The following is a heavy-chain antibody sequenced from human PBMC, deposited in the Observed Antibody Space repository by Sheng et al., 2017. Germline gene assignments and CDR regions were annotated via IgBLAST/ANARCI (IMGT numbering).Heavy chain of an antibody. CDR1: GGTFSSYA. J-gene: IGHJ3*02. V-gene: IGHV1-69*05. CDR2: INARFGTA. Sequence: QLVQSGAEVKKPGSSVKVSCMASGGTFSSYAFSWVRQAPGQGLEWMGGINARFGTANYAQKFXGRVTATTDQSTSTVYMELRSLRSDDTAVYYCARDRRWLQLGAFDIWGQG. CDR3: ARDRRWLQLGAFDI. D-gene: IGHD5-12*01.